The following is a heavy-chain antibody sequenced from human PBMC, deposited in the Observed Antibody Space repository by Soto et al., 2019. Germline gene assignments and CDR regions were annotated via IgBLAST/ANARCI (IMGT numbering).Heavy chain of an antibody. J-gene: IGHJ4*02. Sequence: EVQLVESGGDLVQPGGSLRLSCAASGFTFSSYSMNWVRQAPGKGLEWVSYISSSSSTIFYADSVKGRFTTSRDNAKNSLYRQMNSLRDEDTAVYYWARDPGYSYGPPDYWGQGTLVTVSS. CDR1: GFTFSSYS. V-gene: IGHV3-48*02. CDR2: ISSSSSTI. CDR3: ARDPGYSYGPPDY. D-gene: IGHD5-18*01.